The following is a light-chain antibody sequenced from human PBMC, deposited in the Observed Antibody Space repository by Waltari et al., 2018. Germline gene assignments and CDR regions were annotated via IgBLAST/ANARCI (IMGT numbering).Light chain of an antibody. CDR1: TSNIGSNY. CDR2: KDN. V-gene: IGLV1-47*01. J-gene: IGLJ3*02. Sequence: QSVLTQPPSASGTPGQRVTISCAGSTSNIGSNYVYWYQHRPGRAPKVLISKDNQRPSGVPDRFSGSKSGTSASLAISGLRSEDEADYYCAAWDDTLSGHMLFGGGTKLTVL. CDR3: AAWDDTLSGHML.